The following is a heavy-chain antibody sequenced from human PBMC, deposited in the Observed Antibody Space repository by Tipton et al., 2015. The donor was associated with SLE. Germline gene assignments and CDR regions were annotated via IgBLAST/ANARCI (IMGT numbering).Heavy chain of an antibody. CDR2: MSDGGGT. D-gene: IGHD3-3*01. J-gene: IGHJ1*01. V-gene: IGHV4-61*05. Sequence: TLSLTCTVSSGSITSSSHWWGWIRQPPGKGLEWIGYMSDGGGTNHNPSLKSRVTISVDTSKNQFSLKLSSVTAADTAVYYCARGGYFGFWSGDYPPEYFQHWGQGTLVTVSS. CDR1: SGSITSSSHW. CDR3: ARGGYFGFWSGDYPPEYFQH.